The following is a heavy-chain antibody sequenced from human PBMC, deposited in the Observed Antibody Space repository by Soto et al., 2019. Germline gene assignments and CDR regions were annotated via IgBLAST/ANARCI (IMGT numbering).Heavy chain of an antibody. Sequence: ASVKVSCKASGYTFTSYAMHLVRQAPGQRVEGMGWINAGNGNTKNSQKFQGRVTITRDTSASTAYMELSSLRSEDTAVYYLARDQRDLIAPFYSYYYMDVWGKGTTVTFSS. D-gene: IGHD6-13*01. CDR2: INAGNGNT. J-gene: IGHJ6*03. V-gene: IGHV1-3*01. CDR1: GYTFTSYA. CDR3: ARDQRDLIAPFYSYYYMDV.